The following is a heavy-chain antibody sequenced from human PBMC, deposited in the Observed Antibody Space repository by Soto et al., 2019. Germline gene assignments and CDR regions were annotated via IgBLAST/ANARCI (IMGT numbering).Heavy chain of an antibody. Sequence: PGESLKISCQASGYSFINYWIGWVRQLPGKGLEWMAIINPGNSETRYSPAFQGQVTISADRFITTVYLEWSSLKASDTAMYYCARDTSNYFDYWGQGTLVTVSS. V-gene: IGHV5-51*01. CDR3: ARDTSNYFDY. J-gene: IGHJ4*02. CDR1: GYSFINYW. CDR2: INPGNSET. D-gene: IGHD2-2*01.